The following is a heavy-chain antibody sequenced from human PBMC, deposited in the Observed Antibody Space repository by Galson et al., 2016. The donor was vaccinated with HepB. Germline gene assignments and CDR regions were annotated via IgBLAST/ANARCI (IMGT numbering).Heavy chain of an antibody. CDR3: ARGDNPDYGDYASAYYYMDV. Sequence: TLSLTCAVSGGSISSSNYWNWIRQPPGKGLEWIGEINHSGSTNYNPSLQSRVTISVDTSRNQFSLKLSSVTAADTAVYYCARGDNPDYGDYASAYYYMDVWGKGTTVTVSS. CDR2: INHSGST. D-gene: IGHD4-17*01. CDR1: GGSISSSNY. V-gene: IGHV4-4*02. J-gene: IGHJ6*03.